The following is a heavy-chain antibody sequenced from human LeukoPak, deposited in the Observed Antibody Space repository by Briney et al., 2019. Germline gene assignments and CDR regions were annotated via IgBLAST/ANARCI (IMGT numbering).Heavy chain of an antibody. CDR2: INSDGSST. D-gene: IGHD3-16*01. V-gene: IGHV3-74*01. J-gene: IGHJ4*02. CDR1: GFTYSSYW. Sequence: GGSLRLSCAASGFTYSSYWMHWVRQAPGKGLVCVSRINSDGSSTTYADFVKGRFTISRDNAKNTLYLQMNSLRAEDTAVYYCARAHSYNYGDYWGQGTPVTVSS. CDR3: ARAHSYNYGDY.